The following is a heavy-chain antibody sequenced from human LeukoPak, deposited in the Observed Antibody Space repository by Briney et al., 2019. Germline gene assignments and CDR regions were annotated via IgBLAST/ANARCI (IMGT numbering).Heavy chain of an antibody. D-gene: IGHD6-19*01. CDR2: IYSGGST. CDR1: GFTVSSNY. CDR3: ARSRYSSGWYIPFDY. Sequence: GGSLRLSCAASGFTVSSNYMSWVRQAPGKGLEWVSVIYSGGSTYYADSVKGRFNISRDNSKNTLYLQMNSLRAEDTAVYYCARSRYSSGWYIPFDYWGQGTLVTVSS. V-gene: IGHV3-53*01. J-gene: IGHJ4*02.